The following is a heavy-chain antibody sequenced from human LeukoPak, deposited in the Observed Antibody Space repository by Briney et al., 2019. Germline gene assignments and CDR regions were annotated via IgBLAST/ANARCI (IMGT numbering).Heavy chain of an antibody. CDR2: TYYRSKWYN. D-gene: IGHD6-19*01. Sequence: SQTLSLTCAISGDSVSSNSAAWNWIRQSPSRGLEWLGRTYYRSKWYNDYAVSAKSRITINPDTSKNQFSLQLNSVTPEDTAVYYCARDASGWYRTDYYYSGMDVWAKGPRSPSP. J-gene: IGHJ6*02. CDR1: GDSVSSNSAA. V-gene: IGHV6-1*01. CDR3: ARDASGWYRTDYYYSGMDV.